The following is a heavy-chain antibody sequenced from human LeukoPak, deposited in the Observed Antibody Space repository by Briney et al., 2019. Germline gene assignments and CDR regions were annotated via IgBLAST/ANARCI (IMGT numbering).Heavy chain of an antibody. Sequence: AASVKVSCQASGYTFTSYGVSGVRQAPGQGRKWMGWISAYNGNTNYAQKLQGRVTMTTDTSTRTAYMELRSLGSDDTAVYYCARGYYGSGSYRYFDYWGQGTLVTVSS. D-gene: IGHD3-10*01. CDR1: GYTFTSYG. V-gene: IGHV1-18*01. CDR3: ARGYYGSGSYRYFDY. J-gene: IGHJ4*02. CDR2: ISAYNGNT.